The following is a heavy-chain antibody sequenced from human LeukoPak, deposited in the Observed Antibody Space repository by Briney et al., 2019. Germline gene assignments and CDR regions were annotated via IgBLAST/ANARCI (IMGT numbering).Heavy chain of an antibody. CDR3: ARGKRGSGSYYNGVDY. Sequence: GGSLRLSCAASGFTFSTYAMSWVRQAPGKGLEWVSTISGSGTSTYYADSVKGRFSISRDNSKNSLYLQMNSLRAEDTAVYYCARGKRGSGSYYNGVDYWGQGTLVTVSS. CDR1: GFTFSTYA. J-gene: IGHJ4*02. D-gene: IGHD3-10*01. CDR2: ISGSGTST. V-gene: IGHV3-23*01.